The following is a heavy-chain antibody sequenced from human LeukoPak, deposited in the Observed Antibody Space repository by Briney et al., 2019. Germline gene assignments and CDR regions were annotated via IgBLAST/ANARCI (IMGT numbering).Heavy chain of an antibody. CDR1: GYSISSGYY. J-gene: IGHJ6*03. CDR3: ARGRTYYYYMDV. V-gene: IGHV4-38-2*01. CDR2: IYHSGNT. Sequence: PSETLSLTCAVSGYSISSGYYWGWIRQPPGKGLEWIGTIYHSGNTYYNPSLKSRVTISVDTSKNQFSLKLSSVTAADTAVYYCARGRTYYYYMDVWGKGTTVTVSS.